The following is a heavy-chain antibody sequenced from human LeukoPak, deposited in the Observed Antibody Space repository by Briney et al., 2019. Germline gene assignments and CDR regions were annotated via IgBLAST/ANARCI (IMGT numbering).Heavy chain of an antibody. V-gene: IGHV3-74*01. CDR2: INSDGSIT. D-gene: IGHD6-13*01. CDR1: GFTFTNYA. CDR3: ASPGTAAAE. Sequence: GGSLRLSCAASGFTFTNYAMSWVRQAPGKGLVWVSRINSDGSITSYADSVKGRFAISRDNAKNTLYLLMTGLRAEDTAVYYCASPGTAAAEGGQGTLVTVSS. J-gene: IGHJ4*02.